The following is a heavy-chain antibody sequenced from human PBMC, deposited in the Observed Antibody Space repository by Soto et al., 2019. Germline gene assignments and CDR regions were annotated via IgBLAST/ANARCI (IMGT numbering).Heavy chain of an antibody. CDR3: ARDNGREQYYDSSGYWYYFDY. CDR1: GGSISNLDCC. V-gene: IGHV4-61*08. CDR2: IYYSGST. D-gene: IGHD3-22*01. Sequence: SETLSLTCTVSGGSISNLDCCWILIRQPPGKGLKWIGYIYYSGSTYYNPSLKSRVTISVDTSKNQFSLKLSSVTAADTAVYYCARDNGREQYYDSSGYWYYFDYWGQGALVTVSS. J-gene: IGHJ4*02.